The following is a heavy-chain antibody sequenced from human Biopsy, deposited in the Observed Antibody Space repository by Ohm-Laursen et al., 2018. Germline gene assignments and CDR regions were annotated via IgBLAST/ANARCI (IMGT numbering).Heavy chain of an antibody. V-gene: IGHV4-59*01. CDR1: GGSISSYY. CDR2: VYYTGST. J-gene: IGHJ2*01. Sequence: GTLSLTCPVSGGSISSYYWSWIRQPPGKGLEWIGYVYYTGSTDYNPSLQSRVTISVDTSKNHFSLRLRSVTPADTAIYYCARDRGYYSDRTVPGYFDLWGRGTLVTVSS. CDR3: ARDRGYYSDRTVPGYFDL. D-gene: IGHD3-22*01.